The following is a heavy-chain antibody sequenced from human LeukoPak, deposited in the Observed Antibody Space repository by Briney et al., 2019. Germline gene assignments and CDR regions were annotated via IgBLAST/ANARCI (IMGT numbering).Heavy chain of an antibody. CDR1: GFTFSSYG. D-gene: IGHD3-22*01. V-gene: IGHV3-30*02. CDR3: AKDLALYYYDSSGPDY. Sequence: GGSLRLSCAASGFTFSSYGMHWVRQAPGKGLEWVAFIWYDGSKQYYADSVKCRFTISRDNSKNTLYLQMNSLRAEDTAVYYCAKDLALYYYDSSGPDYWGQGTLVTVSS. J-gene: IGHJ4*02. CDR2: IWYDGSKQ.